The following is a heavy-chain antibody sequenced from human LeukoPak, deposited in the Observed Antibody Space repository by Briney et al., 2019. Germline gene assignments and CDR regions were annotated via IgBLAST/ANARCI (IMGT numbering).Heavy chain of an antibody. J-gene: IGHJ4*02. V-gene: IGHV3-23*01. CDR2: VSGNGLGT. Sequence: GGSLRLSCAPSGFTFSRNAMNWVRQAPGKGLEWVAAVSGNGLGTYYADSVKGRFNISRDNSRNTLYLQMNSLRIEDTAFYYCATDANYLRSSGYLIPIDFWGQGTLVTVSS. D-gene: IGHD3-22*01. CDR1: GFTFSRNA. CDR3: ATDANYLRSSGYLIPIDF.